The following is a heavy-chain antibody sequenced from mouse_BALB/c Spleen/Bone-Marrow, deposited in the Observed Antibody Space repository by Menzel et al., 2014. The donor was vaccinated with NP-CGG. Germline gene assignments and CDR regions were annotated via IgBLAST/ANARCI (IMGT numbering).Heavy chain of an antibody. D-gene: IGHD2-10*02. CDR2: IYPSDSYT. J-gene: IGHJ4*01. Sequence: QVQLQQSGAELVRPGASVKVSCKASGYTFTSYWINWVKQRPGQGLEWIGNIYPSDSYTNYNQNFKDKATLTVDKSSSTAYMQLSSPTSEDYAVYYCTRQYGNYYAMDYWGQGTSVTVSS. CDR1: GYTFTSYW. CDR3: TRQYGNYYAMDY. V-gene: IGHV1-69*02.